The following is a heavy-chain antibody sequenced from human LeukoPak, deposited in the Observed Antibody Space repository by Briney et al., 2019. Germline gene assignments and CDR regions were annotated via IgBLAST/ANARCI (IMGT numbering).Heavy chain of an antibody. CDR1: GYTFTSYG. CDR3: ASVSDSSGYYDY. D-gene: IGHD3-22*01. Sequence: ASVKVSCKASGYTFTSYGISWVRRAPGQGLEWMGWISAYNGNTNYAQKLQGRVTMTTDTSTSTAYMELRSLRSDDTAVYYCASVSDSSGYYDYWGQGTLVTVSS. V-gene: IGHV1-18*01. CDR2: ISAYNGNT. J-gene: IGHJ4*02.